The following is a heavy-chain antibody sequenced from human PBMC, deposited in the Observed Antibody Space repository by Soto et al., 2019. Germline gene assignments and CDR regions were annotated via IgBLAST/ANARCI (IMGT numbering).Heavy chain of an antibody. D-gene: IGHD2-15*01. CDR3: VRTSLVVAAATREDY. Sequence: EVQLVESGGGLVQPGGSLRLSCAASGFTFFAYWIHWVRQVPGKGLVWVSRINSDGSSTSYADSVKGRFTISRDNAKNTLYLQMNSLRAEDTAVYYCVRTSLVVAAATREDYWGQGTLVTVSS. V-gene: IGHV3-74*01. J-gene: IGHJ4*02. CDR1: GFTFFAYW. CDR2: INSDGSST.